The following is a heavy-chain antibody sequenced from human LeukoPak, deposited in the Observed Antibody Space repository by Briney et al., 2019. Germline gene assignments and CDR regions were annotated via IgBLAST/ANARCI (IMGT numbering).Heavy chain of an antibody. D-gene: IGHD3-10*01. V-gene: IGHV6-1*01. J-gene: IGHJ5*02. CDR3: AYYGDPPYNWFDP. Sequence: SQTLSLTCAISGDSVSGNIATWNWIRQSPSRGLEWLGRTYYRSKWYNDYAVSVKSRITINPDTSKNQFSLQLNSVTPEDTAVYYCAYYGDPPYNWFDPWGQGILVTVSS. CDR1: GDSVSGNIAT. CDR2: TYYRSKWYN.